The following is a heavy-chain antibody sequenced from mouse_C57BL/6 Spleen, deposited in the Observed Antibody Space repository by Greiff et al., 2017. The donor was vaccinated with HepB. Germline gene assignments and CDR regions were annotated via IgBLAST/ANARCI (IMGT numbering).Heavy chain of an antibody. D-gene: IGHD1-1*01. V-gene: IGHV1-4*01. Sequence: VQLQQSGAELARPGASVKMSCKASGYTFTSYTMHWVKQRPGQGLEWIGYINPSSGYTKYNQKFKDKATLTADKSSSTAYMQLSSLTSEDSAVYYCASGDYYGSSSYYYAMDYWGQGTSVTVSS. CDR1: GYTFTSYT. CDR3: ASGDYYGSSSYYYAMDY. CDR2: INPSSGYT. J-gene: IGHJ4*01.